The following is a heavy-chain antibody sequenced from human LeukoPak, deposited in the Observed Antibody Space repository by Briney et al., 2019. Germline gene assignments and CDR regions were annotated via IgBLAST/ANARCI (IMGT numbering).Heavy chain of an antibody. CDR3: TPSLYDILTGSDY. CDR2: IRSKANSYAT. D-gene: IGHD3-9*01. V-gene: IGHV3-73*01. CDR1: GFTFSGSA. Sequence: GGSLRLSCAASGFTFSGSAMHWVRQACGKGLEWVGRIRSKANSYATAYAASVKGRFTISRDDSKNTAYLQMNSLKTEDTAVYYCTPSLYDILTGSDYWGQGTLVTVSS. J-gene: IGHJ4*02.